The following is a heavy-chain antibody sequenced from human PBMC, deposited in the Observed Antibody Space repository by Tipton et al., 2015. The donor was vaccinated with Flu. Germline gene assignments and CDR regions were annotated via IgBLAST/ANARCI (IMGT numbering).Heavy chain of an antibody. CDR2: IYYSGNT. CDR1: GGSISSVTYY. D-gene: IGHD3-16*01. Sequence: TLSLTCTVSGGSISSVTYYWGWIRQSPGKGLEWIGNIYYSGNTYYNPSLKSRVTISVDTSKNQFPLKLSSVTAADTAVYYCAREWGDAFDIWGQGTMVTVSS. CDR3: AREWGDAFDI. V-gene: IGHV4-39*06. J-gene: IGHJ3*02.